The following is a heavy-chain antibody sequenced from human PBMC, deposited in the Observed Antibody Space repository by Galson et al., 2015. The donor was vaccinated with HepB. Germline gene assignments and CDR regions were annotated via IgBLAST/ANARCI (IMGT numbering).Heavy chain of an antibody. J-gene: IGHJ4*02. CDR1: GFTFGDYA. Sequence: SLRLSCAASGFTFGDYAMSWFRQAPGKGLEWVGFIRSKAYGGTTEYAASVKGRFTISRDDSKSIAYLQMNSLKTEDTAVYYCTRAPYCSSTSCSTTYFDYWGQGTLVTVSS. D-gene: IGHD2-2*01. CDR3: TRAPYCSSTSCSTTYFDY. V-gene: IGHV3-49*03. CDR2: IRSKAYGGTT.